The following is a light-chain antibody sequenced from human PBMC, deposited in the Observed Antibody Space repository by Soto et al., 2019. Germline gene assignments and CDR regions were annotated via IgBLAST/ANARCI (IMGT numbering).Light chain of an antibody. Sequence: QSVLTQPPSASGSPGRSVTISCTGASSDVGGYNFVSWYQQHPGKAPKLLIYEVTNRPSGVSDRFSGSKSGNTASLTISGLQAEDEADYYCSSYTIYSTLLLFGGGTKVTVL. J-gene: IGLJ2*01. CDR1: SSDVGGYNF. CDR3: SSYTIYSTLLL. V-gene: IGLV2-14*01. CDR2: EVT.